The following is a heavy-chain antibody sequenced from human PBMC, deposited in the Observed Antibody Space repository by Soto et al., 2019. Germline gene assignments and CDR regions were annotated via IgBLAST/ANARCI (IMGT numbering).Heavy chain of an antibody. CDR1: GFTFSSYA. J-gene: IGHJ4*02. CDR2: ISYDGSNK. CDR3: ARLVRYYFDY. V-gene: IGHV3-30-3*01. D-gene: IGHD2-2*01. Sequence: GGSLRLSCAASGFTFSSYAMHWVRQAPGKGLEWVAVISYDGSNKYYADSVKGRFTISRDNSKNTLYLQMNSLRAEDTAVYYCARLVRYYFDYWGQGTLVTVSS.